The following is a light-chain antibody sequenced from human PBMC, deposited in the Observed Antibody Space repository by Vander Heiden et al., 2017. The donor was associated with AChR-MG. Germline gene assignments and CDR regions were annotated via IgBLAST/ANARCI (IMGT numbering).Light chain of an antibody. CDR1: SSDIGDYNY. CDR3: SSYTSSSSLV. V-gene: IGLV2-14*03. Sequence: QSALTQPASVSGSPGQSITISCPGTSSDIGDYNYVSWYQQHPGKAPKLIIYGVINRPSGVSNRFSGSKSGNTASLTISGLQAEDEADYYCSSYTSSSSLVFGGGTKLTVL. CDR2: GVI. J-gene: IGLJ2*01.